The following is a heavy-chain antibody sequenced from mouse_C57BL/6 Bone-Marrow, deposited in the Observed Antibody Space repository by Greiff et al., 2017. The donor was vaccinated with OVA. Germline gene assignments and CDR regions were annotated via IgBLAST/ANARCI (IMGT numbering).Heavy chain of an antibody. CDR1: GFNIKDDY. CDR2: IDPENGDT. D-gene: IGHD1-1*01. J-gene: IGHJ1*03. CDR3: TTGYGSSYDWYFDV. V-gene: IGHV14-4*01. Sequence: VQLKQSGAELVRPGASVKLSCTASGFNIKDDYMHWVKQRPGQGLEWIGWIDPENGDTEYASKFQGKATINADTSSNTAYLQLSSLTSEDTAVYYCTTGYGSSYDWYFDVWGTGTTVTVSS.